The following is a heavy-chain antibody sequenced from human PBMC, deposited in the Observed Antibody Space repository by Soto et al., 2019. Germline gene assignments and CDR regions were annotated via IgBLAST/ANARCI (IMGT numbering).Heavy chain of an antibody. CDR2: IFSNDEK. Sequence: SGPTLVNPTETLTLTCTVSGFSLSNARMGVSWIRQPPGKALEWLAHIFSNDEKSYSTSLKSRLTISKDTSKSQVVLTMTNMDPVDTATYYCARILCTNGVCSDPPYFDYWGQGTLVTVSS. CDR1: GFSLSNARMG. V-gene: IGHV2-26*01. J-gene: IGHJ4*02. D-gene: IGHD2-8*01. CDR3: ARILCTNGVCSDPPYFDY.